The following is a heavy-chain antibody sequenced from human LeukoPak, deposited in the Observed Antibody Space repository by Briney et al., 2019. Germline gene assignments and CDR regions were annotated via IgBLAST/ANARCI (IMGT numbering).Heavy chain of an antibody. CDR1: GGSISSYY. CDR2: IYYSGST. CDR3: AIYDILTGYFVY. J-gene: IGHJ4*02. Sequence: SETLSLTCTVSGGSISSYYWSWIRQPPGKGLEWIGYIYYSGSTNYNPSLKSRVTISVDTSKNQFSLKLSSVTAADTAVYYCAIYDILTGYFVYWGRGTLVTVSS. D-gene: IGHD3-9*01. V-gene: IGHV4-59*01.